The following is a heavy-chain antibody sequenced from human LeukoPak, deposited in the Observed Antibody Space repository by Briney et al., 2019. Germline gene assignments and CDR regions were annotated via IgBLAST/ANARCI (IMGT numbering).Heavy chain of an antibody. D-gene: IGHD1-26*01. V-gene: IGHV3-23*01. CDR2: ISGSGGST. Sequence: GGSLRLSCVASGFTFSTYAMTWVRQAPGKGLEWVSEISGSGGSTYYADSVKGRFTISRDNSKNTLYLQMNSLRVEDTAVYYCAKDRWVGATISHYFDYWGQGTLVTVSS. J-gene: IGHJ4*02. CDR1: GFTFSTYA. CDR3: AKDRWVGATISHYFDY.